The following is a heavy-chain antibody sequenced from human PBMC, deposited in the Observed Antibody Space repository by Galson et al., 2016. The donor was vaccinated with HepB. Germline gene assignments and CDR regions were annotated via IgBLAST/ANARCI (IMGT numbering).Heavy chain of an antibody. CDR2: INPSSGDT. Sequence: SVKVSCKASRYTFTGYYIHWVRQAPGQGPEWMGWINPSSGDTNYPQRFRGRVTMTRDTSSSTTYMELSRLRSDDTAVYYCARDFLRGGWNLFDYWGQGALVTVSS. CDR1: RYTFTGYY. CDR3: ARDFLRGGWNLFDY. J-gene: IGHJ4*02. D-gene: IGHD1-7*01. V-gene: IGHV1-2*02.